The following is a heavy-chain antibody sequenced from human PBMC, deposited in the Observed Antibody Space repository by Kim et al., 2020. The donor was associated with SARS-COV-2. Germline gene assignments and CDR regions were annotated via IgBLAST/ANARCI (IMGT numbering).Heavy chain of an antibody. CDR3: ARPSFCADGICPYYDY. CDR2: VNAGNGDT. D-gene: IGHD2-8*01. CDR1: GYTFTKYG. Sequence: ASVKVSCKASGYTFTKYGVHWVRQAPGQSLEWMGWVNAGNGDTHYSPKFQDRVTITRDTYATTAYMELSSLRSEDTAVYYCARPSFCADGICPYYDYWGQGTLVTGSS. J-gene: IGHJ4*02. V-gene: IGHV1-3*01.